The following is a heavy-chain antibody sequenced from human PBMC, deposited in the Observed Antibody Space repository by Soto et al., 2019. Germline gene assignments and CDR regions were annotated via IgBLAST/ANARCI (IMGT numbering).Heavy chain of an antibody. CDR3: ARRYAPRYRSRNNHFDL. J-gene: IGHJ4*02. Sequence: QLQLQESGPGLVKPSETLSLTCNVSTGAIFSSSYYWGWIRQPPGKGLEWIGTINHSGSPYHNPSLKSRVTLSVDTSKNQFPLLLSSVTAADTAVYYCARRYAPRYRSRNNHFDLWGQGTLVTVSS. D-gene: IGHD3-16*01. V-gene: IGHV4-39*01. CDR1: TGAIFSSSYY. CDR2: INHSGSP.